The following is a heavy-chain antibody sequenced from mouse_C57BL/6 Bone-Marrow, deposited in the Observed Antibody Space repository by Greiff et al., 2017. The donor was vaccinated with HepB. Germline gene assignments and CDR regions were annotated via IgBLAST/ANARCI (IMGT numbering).Heavy chain of an antibody. J-gene: IGHJ4*01. D-gene: IGHD1-1*02. Sequence: EVKVKESGGGLVQPGGSMKLSCVASGFTFRNYWMNWVRPSPEKGLEWVAQISLKSDNYATHYAESVKGRFTISRDDSKSSVYLQMNNSRAEDTGMYYCTLLSLYYYAMDYWGQGTSVTVSS. V-gene: IGHV6-3*01. CDR2: ISLKSDNYAT. CDR3: TLLSLYYYAMDY. CDR1: GFTFRNYW.